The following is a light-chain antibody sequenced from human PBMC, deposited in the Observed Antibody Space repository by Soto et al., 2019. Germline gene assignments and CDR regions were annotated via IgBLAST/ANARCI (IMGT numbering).Light chain of an antibody. CDR2: GAS. J-gene: IGKJ5*01. Sequence: EIVLTQSPCTLSLSPGERATLSCRARQSVSSSYLAWYQQKPGQAPRLLIYGASSRATGIPDRFSGSGYGTDFTLTISRLEPEDFAVYYCQQYGSSPRTFGQGTRLEIK. CDR1: QSVSSSY. CDR3: QQYGSSPRT. V-gene: IGKV3-20*01.